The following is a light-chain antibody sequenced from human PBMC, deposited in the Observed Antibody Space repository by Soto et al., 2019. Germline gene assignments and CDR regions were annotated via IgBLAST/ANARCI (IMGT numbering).Light chain of an antibody. CDR2: DVS. J-gene: IGLJ1*01. Sequence: QSVLTQPASVSGSPGQSITISCTGTSSDVGGYNYVSWYQQHPGKAPKLMIHDVSNRPSGVSNRFSGSKSGNTASLTISGLQAEDEADYYCSSYTSSSTVYVFGTGTRSPS. CDR3: SSYTSSSTVYV. V-gene: IGLV2-14*01. CDR1: SSDVGGYNY.